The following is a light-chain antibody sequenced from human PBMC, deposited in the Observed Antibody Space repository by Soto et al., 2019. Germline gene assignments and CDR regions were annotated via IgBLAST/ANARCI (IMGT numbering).Light chain of an antibody. CDR2: AAS. V-gene: IGKV1-27*01. J-gene: IGKJ2*01. Sequence: DIQMTQSPSSLSAFVGDTVTITCRASQDISNFLAWYQQKPGKVPKLLIYAASTLQSGVPSRFSGSGSGTDFTLTISCLQSEDFATYYCQQYYSYPYTFGQGTKLEIK. CDR1: QDISNF. CDR3: QQYYSYPYT.